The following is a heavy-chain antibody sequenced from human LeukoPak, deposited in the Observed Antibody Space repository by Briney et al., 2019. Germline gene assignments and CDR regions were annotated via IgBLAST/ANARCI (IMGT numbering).Heavy chain of an antibody. CDR3: AADRPRRGIVGY. CDR2: IYYSGST. J-gene: IGHJ4*02. V-gene: IGHV4-39*07. CDR1: GGSISSSSYY. D-gene: IGHD1-26*01. Sequence: PSETLSLTCTVSGGSISSSSYYWGWIRQPPGKGLEWIGSIYYSGSTYYNPSLKSRVTISVDTSKNQFSLKLSSVTAADTAVYYCAADRPRRGIVGYWGQGTLVTVSS.